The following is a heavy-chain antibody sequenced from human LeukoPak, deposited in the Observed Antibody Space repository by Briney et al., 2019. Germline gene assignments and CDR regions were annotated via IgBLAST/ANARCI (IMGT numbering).Heavy chain of an antibody. Sequence: GGSLRLSCAASGFTFSSYSMNWVRQAPGKGLEWVSSISSSSSYIYYADSVKGRFTISRDNAKNSLYLQMNSLRAEDTAVYYCAREDTSGYYYYMDVWGKGTTVTVSS. D-gene: IGHD5-18*01. CDR1: GFTFSSYS. CDR3: AREDTSGYYYYMDV. J-gene: IGHJ6*03. V-gene: IGHV3-21*01. CDR2: ISSSSSYI.